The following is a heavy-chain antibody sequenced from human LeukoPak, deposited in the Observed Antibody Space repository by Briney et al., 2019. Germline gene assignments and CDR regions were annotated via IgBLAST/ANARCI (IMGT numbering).Heavy chain of an antibody. V-gene: IGHV3-43*02. CDR1: GFTFDDYA. D-gene: IGHD3-22*01. J-gene: IGHJ4*02. CDR2: ISGDGGST. CDR3: ARLTYYYDSSGYYYFDY. Sequence: GGSLRLSCAASGFTFDDYAMHWVRQAPGKGLEWVSLISGDGGSTYYADSVKGRFTISRDNSKNSLYLQMNSLRAEDTAVYYCARLTYYYDSSGYYYFDYWGQGTLVTVSS.